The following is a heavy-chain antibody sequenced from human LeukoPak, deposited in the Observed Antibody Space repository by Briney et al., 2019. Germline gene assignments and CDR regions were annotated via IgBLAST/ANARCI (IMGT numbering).Heavy chain of an antibody. CDR2: ISGSGGST. CDR3: ARGDDYGSGSIDY. J-gene: IGHJ4*02. Sequence: GGSLRLSCAASGFTFSSYGMSWVRQAPGKGLEWVSAISGSGGSTYYADSVKGRFTISRDNAKNSLYLQMNSLRAEDTAVYYCARGDDYGSGSIDYWGQGTLVTVSS. D-gene: IGHD3-10*01. CDR1: GFTFSSYG. V-gene: IGHV3-23*01.